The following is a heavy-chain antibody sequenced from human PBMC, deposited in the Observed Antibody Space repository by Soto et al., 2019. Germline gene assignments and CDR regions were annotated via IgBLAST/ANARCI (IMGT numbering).Heavy chain of an antibody. CDR3: ARLGYYDILTGLDYYYYGMDV. D-gene: IGHD3-9*01. Sequence: PGESLKISCKGSGYSFTSYWIGWVRQMPGKGLEWMGIIYPGDSDTRYSPSFQGHVTISADKSISTAYLQWSSLKASDTAMYYCARLGYYDILTGLDYYYYGMDVWGQGTTVTVSS. CDR2: IYPGDSDT. CDR1: GYSFTSYW. V-gene: IGHV5-51*01. J-gene: IGHJ6*02.